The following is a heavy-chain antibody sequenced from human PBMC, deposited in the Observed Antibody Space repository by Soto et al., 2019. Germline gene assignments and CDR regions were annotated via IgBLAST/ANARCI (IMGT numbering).Heavy chain of an antibody. CDR1: GFNFYLYT. Sequence: EVHLLESGGDLVRPGGSLRLSCVASGFNFYLYTMSWVRQAPGKGVEWVAGIYGQKLGRTFHADSVKGRFTISRDDDRNTVYLQLNNPRRDDSAVYYCANDKEPDRIWDIDWWGQGTRVIVS. CDR2: IYGQKLGRT. J-gene: IGHJ4*02. CDR3: ANDKEPDRIWDIDW. V-gene: IGHV3-23*01. D-gene: IGHD1-26*01.